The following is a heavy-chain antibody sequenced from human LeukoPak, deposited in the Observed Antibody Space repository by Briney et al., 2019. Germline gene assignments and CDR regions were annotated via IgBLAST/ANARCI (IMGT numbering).Heavy chain of an antibody. D-gene: IGHD3-22*01. CDR2: INPSGGST. J-gene: IGHJ4*02. V-gene: IGHV1-46*01. CDR1: GYTFTSYY. CDR3: ARVYYDSGGYSSGEDY. Sequence: ASVKVSCKASGYTFTSYYVHWVRQAPGQGLEWMGIINPSGGSTSYAQKFQGGVTMTRDMSTSTVYMELSSLRSGDTAVYYCARVYYDSGGYSSGEDYWGQGTLVTVSS.